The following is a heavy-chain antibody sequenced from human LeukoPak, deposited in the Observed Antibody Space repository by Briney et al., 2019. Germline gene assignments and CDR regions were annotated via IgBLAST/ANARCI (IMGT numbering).Heavy chain of an antibody. J-gene: IGHJ6*03. D-gene: IGHD6-19*01. CDR3: ARGVAGPYFYNYMDV. Sequence: GASVKVSCKTSGYTFTDYYVHWVRQAPGQGLEWMGWINPNSGGTNYAQKFQGRVTMTRDTSISTAYMELSRLRSDDTAVFYCARGVAGPYFYNYMDVWGKGATVTVSS. CDR1: GYTFTDYY. CDR2: INPNSGGT. V-gene: IGHV1-2*02.